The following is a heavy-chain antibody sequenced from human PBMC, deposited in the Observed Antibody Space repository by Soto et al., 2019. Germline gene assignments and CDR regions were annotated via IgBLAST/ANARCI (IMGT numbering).Heavy chain of an antibody. CDR1: GFTFRSFT. Sequence: GWSLGLSCASSGFTFRSFTMNWVRHAPGKGLEWVSTISSNSSYIYYTDALRGRFTISRDNAKNSLHLQMNSLRAEDTAVYYCTRDASRDSSARGWFDPWGPGTLVTVSS. CDR2: ISSNSSYI. J-gene: IGHJ5*02. D-gene: IGHD6-13*01. CDR3: TRDASRDSSARGWFDP. V-gene: IGHV3-21*01.